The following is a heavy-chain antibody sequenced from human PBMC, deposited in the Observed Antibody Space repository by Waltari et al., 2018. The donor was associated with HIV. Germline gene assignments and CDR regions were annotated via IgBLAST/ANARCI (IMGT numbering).Heavy chain of an antibody. CDR1: GFTFSSYE. CDR3: ATQRWSEDY. V-gene: IGHV3-48*03. Sequence: EVQLVESGGGLVQPGGSLRLSCAASGFTFSSYEMNWVRQAPGKGLGWVSNISSSGSTIYYADSVKGRFTISRDNAKNSLYLQMNSLRAEDTAVYYCATQRWSEDYWGQGTLVTVSS. D-gene: IGHD2-15*01. J-gene: IGHJ4*02. CDR2: ISSSGSTI.